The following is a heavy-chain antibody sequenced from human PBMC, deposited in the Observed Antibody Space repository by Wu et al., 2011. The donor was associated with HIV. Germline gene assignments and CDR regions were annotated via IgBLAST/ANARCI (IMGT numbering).Heavy chain of an antibody. Sequence: QVQLVQSGSEVKKPGPSVKVSCRATGGTFNTSLINWVRQAPGHGLEWMGGITPPLGQRTTHRHSRTESHLPRTESTSTVYLKLTSLRSEDTAVYFCGERPQRYVDWLFLPRSIMDGSWGQGDHGHPSP. CDR2: ITPPLGQR. CDR1: GGTFNTSL. J-gene: IGHJ6*02. CDR3: GERPQRYVDWLFLPRSIMDGS. D-gene: IGHD3-9*01. V-gene: IGHV1-69*05.